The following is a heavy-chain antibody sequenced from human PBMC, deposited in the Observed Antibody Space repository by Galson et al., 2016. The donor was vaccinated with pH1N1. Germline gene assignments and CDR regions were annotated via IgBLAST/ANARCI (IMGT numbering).Heavy chain of an antibody. J-gene: IGHJ6*02. Sequence: ALVQPTQTLKLTCTFSGFSLSTFGVRVSWIRQSPGKALEWLARIDWDDEKFYSPSLKTRLTISKDTSKDQVVLTMTNMDPVDTGTYYCARMGVASGGRYYYGMDVWGQGTTVTVPS. V-gene: IGHV2-70*04. CDR2: IDWDDEK. CDR1: GFSLSTFGVR. CDR3: ARMGVASGGRYYYGMDV. D-gene: IGHD3-10*01.